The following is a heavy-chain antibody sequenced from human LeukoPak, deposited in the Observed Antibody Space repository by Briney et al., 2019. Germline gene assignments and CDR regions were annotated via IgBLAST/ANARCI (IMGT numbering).Heavy chain of an antibody. J-gene: IGHJ4*02. Sequence: SETLSLTCAVYGGSFSGYYWSWIRQPPGKGLEWIGEINHSGSTNYNPSLKSRVTISVDTSKNQFSLKLTSVTAADTAVYYCARDNDSRDPPHFDYWGQGTLVTVSS. CDR2: INHSGST. CDR3: ARDNDSRDPPHFDY. D-gene: IGHD3-16*01. V-gene: IGHV4-34*01. CDR1: GGSFSGYY.